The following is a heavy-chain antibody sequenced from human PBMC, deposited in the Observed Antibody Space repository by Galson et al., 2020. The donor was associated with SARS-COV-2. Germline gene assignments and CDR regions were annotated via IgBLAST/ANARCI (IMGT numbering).Heavy chain of an antibody. J-gene: IGHJ6*03. D-gene: IGHD3-3*01. CDR2: ISGRDSP. CDR3: AKGVAAHSYYMDV. CDR1: GFSFSNFA. V-gene: IGHV3-23*01. Sequence: GESLKISCAASGFSFSNFAVTWVRQAPGKGLEWVSSISGRDSPYYVDSVKGRFTISRDNSKSTLYLQMNSLTAEDTAVYYCAKGVAAHSYYMDVWGKGTTVTVFS.